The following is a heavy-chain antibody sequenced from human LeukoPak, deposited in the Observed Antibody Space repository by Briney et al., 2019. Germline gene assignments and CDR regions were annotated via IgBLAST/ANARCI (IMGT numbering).Heavy chain of an antibody. CDR3: ARDRGITGTHNWFDP. CDR1: GGSISSYY. Sequence: PSETLSLTCTVSGGSISSYYWSWIRQPPGKGLEWIGYIYTSGSTNYNPSLKSRVTISVDTSKNQFSLKLSSVTAADTAVYYCARDRGITGTHNWFDPWGQGTLVTVSS. D-gene: IGHD1-20*01. J-gene: IGHJ5*02. V-gene: IGHV4-4*09. CDR2: IYTSGST.